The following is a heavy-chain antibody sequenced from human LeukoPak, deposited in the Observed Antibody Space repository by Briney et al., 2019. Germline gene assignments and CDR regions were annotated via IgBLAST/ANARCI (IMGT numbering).Heavy chain of an antibody. J-gene: IGHJ4*02. CDR3: TSRITMVRGVIMPGPRVFDY. V-gene: IGHV3-49*03. D-gene: IGHD3-10*01. CDR1: GFTFSSYA. CDR2: IRSKAYGGTT. Sequence: GGSLRLSCAASGFTFSSYAMSWFRQAPGKGLEWVGFIRSKAYGGTTEYAASVKGRFTISRDDSKSIAYLQMNSLKTEDTAVYYCTSRITMVRGVIMPGPRVFDYWGQGTLVTVSS.